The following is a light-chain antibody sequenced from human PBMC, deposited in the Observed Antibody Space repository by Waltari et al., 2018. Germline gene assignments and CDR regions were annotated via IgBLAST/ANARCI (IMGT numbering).Light chain of an antibody. J-gene: IGLJ3*02. CDR2: DVS. Sequence: QSALTQPASVSGSPGQSITIPCTGTSTDVGSSNSVSWYQDLPGQGTKVIIYDVSDRPSGVSARFSGSKSGNTASLTISGLQAEDEANYYCTSQSTNNVVLFGGGTKVTVL. CDR1: STDVGSSNS. V-gene: IGLV2-14*03. CDR3: TSQSTNNVVL.